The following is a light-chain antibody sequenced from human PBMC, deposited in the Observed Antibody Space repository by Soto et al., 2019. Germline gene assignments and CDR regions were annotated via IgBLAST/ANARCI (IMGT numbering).Light chain of an antibody. V-gene: IGLV2-14*01. Sequence: QSELTQPASVSGSPGQSITISCTGTSSDVGGYNYVSWYQQHPGKAPKLMIYDVSNRPSGVSNRFSGSKSGNTASLTISGLQAEDEADYYCSSYTSSSTLFGGGTKLTVL. CDR2: DVS. CDR1: SSDVGGYNY. J-gene: IGLJ2*01. CDR3: SSYTSSSTL.